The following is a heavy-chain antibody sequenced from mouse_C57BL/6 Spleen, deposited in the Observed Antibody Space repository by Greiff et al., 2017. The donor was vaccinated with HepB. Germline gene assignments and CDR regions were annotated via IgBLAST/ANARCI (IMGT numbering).Heavy chain of an antibody. V-gene: IGHV1-52*01. D-gene: IGHD3-2*02. CDR3: ARGLRLRFDY. CDR2: IDPSDSET. CDR1: GYTFTSYW. Sequence: QSCKASGYTFTSYWMHWVKQRPIQGLEWIGNIDPSDSETHYNQKFKDKATLTVDKSSSTAYMQLSSLTSEDSAVYYCARGLRLRFDYWGQGTTLTVSS. J-gene: IGHJ2*01.